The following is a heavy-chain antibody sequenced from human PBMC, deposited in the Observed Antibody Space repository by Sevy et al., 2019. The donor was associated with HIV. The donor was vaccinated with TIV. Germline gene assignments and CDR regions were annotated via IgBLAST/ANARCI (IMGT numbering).Heavy chain of an antibody. V-gene: IGHV3-21*01. D-gene: IGHD2-15*01. J-gene: IGHJ4*02. CDR2: ISSSSYI. Sequence: GGSLRLSCAASGFTFSSYSMNWVRQAPGQGLEWVSSISSSSYIYYADSVKGRFTISRDNAKNSLYLQMNSLRAEDTAVYYCARDSVVAATRFIYYWGQGTLVTVSS. CDR3: ARDSVVAATRFIYY. CDR1: GFTFSSYS.